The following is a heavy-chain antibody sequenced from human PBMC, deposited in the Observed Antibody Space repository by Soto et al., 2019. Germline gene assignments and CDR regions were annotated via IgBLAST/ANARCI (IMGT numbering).Heavy chain of an antibody. CDR1: GGSISSSNW. J-gene: IGHJ6*02. D-gene: IGHD3-22*01. CDR3: ARSPDSSGYYPRWYYYGMDV. Sequence: QVQLQESGPGLVKPSGTLSLTCAVSGGSISSSNWWSWVRQPPGKGLEWIGEIYHSGSTNYNPSLKSRVTISVDKSTTQFSLKLSSVTAEDTAVYYCARSPDSSGYYPRWYYYGMDVWGQGTTVTVSS. CDR2: IYHSGST. V-gene: IGHV4-4*02.